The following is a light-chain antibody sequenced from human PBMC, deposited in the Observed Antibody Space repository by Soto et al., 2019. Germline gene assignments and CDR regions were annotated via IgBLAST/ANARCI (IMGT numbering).Light chain of an antibody. Sequence: EIVLTQSPATLSLSPGERATLSCRASQSVSSYLAWYQQKPGQAPRLLIYDESSRATGIPDRFSGSGSGTDLNLTISRLEPEDFALYYCHKRQSWPRTCGQGTKVDIK. CDR1: QSVSSY. V-gene: IGKV3-11*01. CDR2: DES. CDR3: HKRQSWPRT. J-gene: IGKJ1*01.